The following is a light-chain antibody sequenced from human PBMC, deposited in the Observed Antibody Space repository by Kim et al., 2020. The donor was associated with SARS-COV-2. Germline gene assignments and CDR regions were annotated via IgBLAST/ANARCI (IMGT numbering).Light chain of an antibody. V-gene: IGLV2-11*03. CDR2: DVI. Sequence: GQSITSSCTGASINCGSYNYVSWYRQHPGNAPKLLIYDVISRPSGVPDRFSGSKSGNTAALTISGLQAEDEADYYCCTYAGDYTWVFGGGTQLSVL. CDR3: CTYAGDYTWV. CDR1: SINCGSYNY. J-gene: IGLJ3*02.